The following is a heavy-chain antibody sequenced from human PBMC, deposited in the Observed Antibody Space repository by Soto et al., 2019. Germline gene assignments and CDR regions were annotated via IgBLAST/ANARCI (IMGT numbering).Heavy chain of an antibody. V-gene: IGHV4-34*01. CDR3: AREQYNWKI. J-gene: IGHJ4*02. CDR2: INHSGST. Sequence: SETLSLTCAVYGGSFSGYYWSWIRQPPGKGLEWIGEINHSGSTNYNPSLKSRVTISEDASKNQVSLRLTPVTAADTAVYFCAREQYNWKIWGQGTLVTVSS. D-gene: IGHD1-20*01. CDR1: GGSFSGYY.